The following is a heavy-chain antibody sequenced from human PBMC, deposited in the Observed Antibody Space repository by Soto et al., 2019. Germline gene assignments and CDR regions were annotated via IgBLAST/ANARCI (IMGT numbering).Heavy chain of an antibody. CDR1: GGSISSSSYY. J-gene: IGHJ4*02. Sequence: SETLSLTCTVSGGSISSSSYYWGWIRQPPGKGLEWIGSIYYSGSTYYNPSLKSRVTISVDTSKNQFSLKLSSVTAADTAVYYCARTEDYTYYFDYWGQGTLVTSPQ. CDR2: IYYSGST. D-gene: IGHD4-4*01. CDR3: ARTEDYTYYFDY. V-gene: IGHV4-39*01.